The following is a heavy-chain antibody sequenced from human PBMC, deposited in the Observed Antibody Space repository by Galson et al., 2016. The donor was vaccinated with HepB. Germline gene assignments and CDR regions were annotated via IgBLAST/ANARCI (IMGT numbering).Heavy chain of an antibody. Sequence: QSGAEVKKPGESLKISCQGSGYSFLAYWINWVRQLPGKGLEFMGKIDPSGSSASYSPSFYGHVTISADRSISTAYLQWSSLKASDSAMYYCARRERGYSGYDADAFDIWGQGTMVTVSS. J-gene: IGHJ3*02. CDR3: ARRERGYSGYDADAFDI. V-gene: IGHV5-10-1*01. D-gene: IGHD5-12*01. CDR1: GYSFLAYW. CDR2: IDPSGSSA.